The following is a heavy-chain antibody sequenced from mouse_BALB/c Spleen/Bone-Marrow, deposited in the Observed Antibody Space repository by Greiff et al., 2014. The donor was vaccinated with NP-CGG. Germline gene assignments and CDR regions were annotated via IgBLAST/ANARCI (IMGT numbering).Heavy chain of an antibody. CDR3: ARSLGRFDY. D-gene: IGHD4-1*01. CDR1: GDSITSGY. Sequence: EVQLQQSGPSLIKPSQTLSLTCSVTGDSITSGYWNWIRKFPGNELEYMGYISYTGNTYYNPSLKSRTSIARDTSKNQYYLQLHSVTTEDTATYFCARSLGRFDYWGQGATLTVSS. J-gene: IGHJ2*01. V-gene: IGHV3-8*02. CDR2: ISYTGNT.